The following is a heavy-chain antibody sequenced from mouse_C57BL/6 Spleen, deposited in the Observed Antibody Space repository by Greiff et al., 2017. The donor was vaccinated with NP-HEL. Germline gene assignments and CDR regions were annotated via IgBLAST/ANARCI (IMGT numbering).Heavy chain of an antibody. J-gene: IGHJ2*01. Sequence: EVHLVESGGGLVQPGGSMKLSCVASGFTFSNYWMNWVRQSPEKGLEWVAQIRLKTDNYATHYAESVKGRFTISRDNSKSSVYLQMSNLRAEDTGIYYCADYDGISPNYDYWGQGTTLTVSS. V-gene: IGHV6-3*01. CDR2: IRLKTDNYAT. CDR3: ADYDGISPNYDY. D-gene: IGHD1-1*01. CDR1: GFTFSNYW.